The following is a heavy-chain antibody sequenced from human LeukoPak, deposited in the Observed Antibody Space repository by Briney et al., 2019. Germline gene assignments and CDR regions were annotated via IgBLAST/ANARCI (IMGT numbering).Heavy chain of an antibody. V-gene: IGHV4-59*01. CDR3: ARDSSSDWFEKCYGMDV. CDR2: IYYSGST. D-gene: IGHD6-19*01. CDR1: GGSMSTFY. J-gene: IGHJ6*02. Sequence: SETLSLTCTVSGGSMSTFYWSWIRQPPGKGLEWIGYIYYSGSTNYNPSFKSRVTISVDTSRNQFSLKLSSVTAADTAVYYCARDSSSDWFEKCYGMDVWGQGTTVTVSS.